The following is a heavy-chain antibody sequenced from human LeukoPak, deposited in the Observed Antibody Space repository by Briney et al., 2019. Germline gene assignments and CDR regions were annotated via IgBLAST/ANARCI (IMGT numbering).Heavy chain of an antibody. J-gene: IGHJ4*02. Sequence: SETLSLTCTVSRGSISSYYWSWIRQPPGKGLEWIGYIYDSGSTNHNPSLKSRVTISVDTSKNQFSLKLSSVTAADTAVYYCARALTWYYFDYWGQGTLVTVSS. V-gene: IGHV4-59*01. D-gene: IGHD2-21*02. CDR3: ARALTWYYFDY. CDR1: RGSISSYY. CDR2: IYDSGST.